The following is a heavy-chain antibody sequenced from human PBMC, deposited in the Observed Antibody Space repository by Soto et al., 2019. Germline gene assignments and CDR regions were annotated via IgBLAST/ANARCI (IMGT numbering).Heavy chain of an antibody. CDR2: IYSGGST. V-gene: IGHV3-53*01. Sequence: GGSLRLSCAASGLTVSSNYMIWVRQAPGKGLEWVSVIYSGGSTYYADSVKGRFTISRDNSKNTLYLQMNSLRAEDTAVYYCARDYYDSSGYYSGIVYWGQGTLVTVSS. CDR3: ARDYYDSSGYYSGIVY. CDR1: GLTVSSNY. D-gene: IGHD3-22*01. J-gene: IGHJ4*02.